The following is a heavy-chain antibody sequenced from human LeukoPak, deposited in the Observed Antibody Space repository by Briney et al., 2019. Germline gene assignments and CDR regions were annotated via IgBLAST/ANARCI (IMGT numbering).Heavy chain of an antibody. V-gene: IGHV4-4*02. CDR2: IYHSGST. J-gene: IGHJ4*02. D-gene: IGHD3-22*01. Sequence: SGTLSLTCAVSGGSISSSNWWSWVRQPPGKGLEWIGEIYHSGSTNYNPSLKSRVTISVDKSKNQFSLKLSSVTAADTAVYYCASTETYYYDSSGYYWGGYWGQGTLVTVSS. CDR1: GGSISSSNW. CDR3: ASTETYYYDSSGYYWGGY.